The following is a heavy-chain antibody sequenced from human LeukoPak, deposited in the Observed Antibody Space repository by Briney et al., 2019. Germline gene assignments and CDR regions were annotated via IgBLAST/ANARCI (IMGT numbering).Heavy chain of an antibody. Sequence: SETLSLTCGVYGGSFSDYYWSWIRQPPGKGLEWIGYIYYSGSTNYNPSLKSRVTISVDTSKNQFSLKLSSVTAADTAVYYCARVYYSSSYDYWYFDLWGRGTLVSVSS. J-gene: IGHJ2*01. D-gene: IGHD6-13*01. CDR2: IYYSGST. CDR3: ARVYYSSSYDYWYFDL. V-gene: IGHV4-59*01. CDR1: GGSFSDYY.